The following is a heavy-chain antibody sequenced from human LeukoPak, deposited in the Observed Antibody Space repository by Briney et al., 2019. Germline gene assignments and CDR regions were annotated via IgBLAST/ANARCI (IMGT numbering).Heavy chain of an antibody. V-gene: IGHV4-34*01. J-gene: IGHJ4*02. Sequence: SETLSLTCAVSGGSFIGYHWNWIRQSPGKGLEWIAEINHRGGANYNPSLKSRVTISVDTSKNQFSLKLRSVTAADTAVYYCARDPTTVENVAYYFDDWGQGTLVTVSS. D-gene: IGHD4-23*01. CDR1: GGSFIGYH. CDR2: INHRGGA. CDR3: ARDPTTVENVAYYFDD.